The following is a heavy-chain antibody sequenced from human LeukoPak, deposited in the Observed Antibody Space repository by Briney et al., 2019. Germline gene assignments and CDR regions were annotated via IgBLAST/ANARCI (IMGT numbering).Heavy chain of an antibody. CDR1: GGSISSYY. J-gene: IGHJ4*02. D-gene: IGHD3-22*01. V-gene: IGHV4-59*01. CDR2: IYYSGST. CDR3: ARGFGSGYYGVFDY. Sequence: SETLSLTCTVSGGSISSYYWSCIRQPPGKGLEWIGYIYYSGSTNYNPSLKSRVTISVDTSKNQFSLRLSSVTAADTAVYYCARGFGSGYYGVFDYWGQGTLVTVSS.